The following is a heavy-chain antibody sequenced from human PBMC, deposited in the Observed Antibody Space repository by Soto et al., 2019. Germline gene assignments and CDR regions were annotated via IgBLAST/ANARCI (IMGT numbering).Heavy chain of an antibody. Sequence: EVQLLESGGGLVQPGGSLRLSCAASGFTFSSYAMSWVRQAPGKGLEWVSAISGSGGSTYYADSVKGRFTISRDNSKNTLYLQMNSLRAEDTAVYYCAKDHNYDFWRLTLFDPWGQGTLVTVSS. CDR2: ISGSGGST. D-gene: IGHD3-3*01. CDR3: AKDHNYDFWRLTLFDP. V-gene: IGHV3-23*01. J-gene: IGHJ5*02. CDR1: GFTFSSYA.